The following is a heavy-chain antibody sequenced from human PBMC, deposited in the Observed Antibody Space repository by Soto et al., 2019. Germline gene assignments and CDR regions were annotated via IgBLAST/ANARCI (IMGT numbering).Heavy chain of an antibody. D-gene: IGHD3-3*01. CDR1: GYTFTSYG. CDR2: ISAYNGNT. V-gene: IGHV1-18*01. CDR3: ARELWRYDFWSGYSSGIFDY. Sequence: GASVKVSCKASGYTFTSYGISWVRQAPXQGLEWMGWISAYNGNTNYAQKLQGRVTMTTDTSTSTAYMELRSLRSDDTAVYYCARELWRYDFWSGYSSGIFDYWGQGTLVTVSS. J-gene: IGHJ4*02.